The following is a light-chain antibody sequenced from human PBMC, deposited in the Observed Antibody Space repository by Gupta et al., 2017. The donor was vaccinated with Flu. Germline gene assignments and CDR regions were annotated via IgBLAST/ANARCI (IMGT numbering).Light chain of an antibody. J-gene: IGKJ2*01. V-gene: IGKV2-30*02. Sequence: VTLGPPASSYCRTSQSLVHSDGNSYLHWFQQRPGQAPRRLIYKGSNRDCGVPDRFSGSGSGTDFTLKISRVEADDVGIYYCMQGKGWPYAFGQGTKREI. CDR1: QSLVHSDGNSY. CDR2: KGS. CDR3: MQGKGWPYA.